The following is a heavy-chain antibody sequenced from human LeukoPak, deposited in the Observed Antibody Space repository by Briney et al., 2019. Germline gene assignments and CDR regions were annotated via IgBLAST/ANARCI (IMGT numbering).Heavy chain of an antibody. CDR1: GGSFSGYY. V-gene: IGHV4-34*01. Sequence: SETLSLTCAVYGGSFSGYYWNWIRQPPGKGLEWIGEINNSGSTNYNPSLKSRVTISRDTSKNQFSLKLSSVTAADTAVYYCARGRAFFDWGQGTVVTVSS. D-gene: IGHD3-3*02. J-gene: IGHJ4*02. CDR2: INNSGST. CDR3: ARGRAFFD.